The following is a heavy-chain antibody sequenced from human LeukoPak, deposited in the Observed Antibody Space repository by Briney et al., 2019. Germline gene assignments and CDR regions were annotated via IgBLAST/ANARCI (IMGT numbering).Heavy chain of an antibody. Sequence: PSETLSLTCTVSGGSISSGSYYWSWIRQPAGKGLEWIGRIYTSGSTNYNPSLKSRVTISVDTSKNQFSLKLSSVTAADTAVYYCARDREDSSGPIDYYYYYMDVWGKGTTVTISS. J-gene: IGHJ6*03. CDR1: GGSISSGSYY. CDR3: ARDREDSSGPIDYYYYYMDV. D-gene: IGHD3-22*01. V-gene: IGHV4-61*02. CDR2: IYTSGST.